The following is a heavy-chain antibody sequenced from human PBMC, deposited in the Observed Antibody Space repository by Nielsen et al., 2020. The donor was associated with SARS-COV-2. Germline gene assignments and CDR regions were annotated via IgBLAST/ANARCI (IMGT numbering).Heavy chain of an antibody. CDR3: ARGGRHWGARYYYYGMDV. CDR1: GFTFSDYY. Sequence: GGSLRLSCAASGFTFSDYYMSWIRQAPGKGLEWVSYISSSSSYTNYADSVKGRFTISRDNAKNSLYLQMNSLRAEDTAVYYCARGGRHWGARYYYYGMDVWGQGTTVTVSS. V-gene: IGHV3-11*05. D-gene: IGHD7-27*01. CDR2: ISSSSSYT. J-gene: IGHJ6*02.